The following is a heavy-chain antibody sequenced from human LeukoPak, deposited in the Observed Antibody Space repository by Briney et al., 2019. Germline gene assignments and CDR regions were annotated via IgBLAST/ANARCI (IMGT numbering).Heavy chain of an antibody. D-gene: IGHD3-10*02. CDR1: GGSITNSSYY. CDR3: AELGITMIGGV. J-gene: IGHJ6*04. Sequence: SETLSLTCSVSGGSITNSSYYWNWIRQPAGKGLEWIGRIYTSGSTNYNPSLKSRVTISVDTSKNQFSLKLSSVTAADTAVYYCAELGITMIGGVWGKGTTVTISS. V-gene: IGHV4-61*02. CDR2: IYTSGST.